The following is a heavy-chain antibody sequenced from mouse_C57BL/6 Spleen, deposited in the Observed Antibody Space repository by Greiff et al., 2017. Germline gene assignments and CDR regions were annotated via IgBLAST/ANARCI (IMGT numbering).Heavy chain of an antibody. CDR2: INPYNGGT. Sequence: VQLQQSGPVLVKPWPSVQMSCKASGYTFTDYYMHWVKQSHGKSLEWIGVINPYNGGTSYNQKFKGKATLTVDKSSSTAYMELNSLTSEHSAVYDGAGGERGYLDDWGQGTALTVSS. V-gene: IGHV1-19*01. CDR3: AGGERGYLDD. J-gene: IGHJ2*01. CDR1: GYTFTDYY.